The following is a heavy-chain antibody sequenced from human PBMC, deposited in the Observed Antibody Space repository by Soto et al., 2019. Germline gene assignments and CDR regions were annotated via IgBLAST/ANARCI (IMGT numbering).Heavy chain of an antibody. D-gene: IGHD2-2*01. J-gene: IGHJ6*03. CDR2: IIPILGIA. CDR3: ARGAHIVVVPAASYYYMDV. Sequence: SVKVSCKASGGTFSSYTISWVRQAPGQGLEWMRRIIPILGIANYAQKFKGRVTITADKSTSTAYMELSNLRSEDTAVYYCARGAHIVVVPAASYYYMDVWGKGTTVTVSS. V-gene: IGHV1-69*02. CDR1: GGTFSSYT.